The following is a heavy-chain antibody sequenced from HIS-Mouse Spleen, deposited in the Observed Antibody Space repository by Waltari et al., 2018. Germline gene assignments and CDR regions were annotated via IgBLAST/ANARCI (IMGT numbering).Heavy chain of an antibody. Sequence: QVQLVESGGGVVQPGRSLRLSCAASGFTFSSSGMHWVRQAPGKGLEWVAVRPYDGSNKYYADSVKSQFTISRDNSKNTLYLQMNSLRAEDTAVYYCEGVYGSGSYYFDYWGQGTLVTVSS. CDR3: EGVYGSGSYYFDY. J-gene: IGHJ4*02. CDR2: RPYDGSNK. CDR1: GFTFSSSG. D-gene: IGHD3-10*01. V-gene: IGHV3-30*03.